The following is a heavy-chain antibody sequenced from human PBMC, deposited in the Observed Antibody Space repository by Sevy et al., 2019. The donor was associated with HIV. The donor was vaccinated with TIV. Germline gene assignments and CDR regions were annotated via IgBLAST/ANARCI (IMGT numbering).Heavy chain of an antibody. D-gene: IGHD2-21*01. CDR2: ISSSSSYI. Sequence: GALRLSCAASGFTFSSYSMNWVRQAPGKGLEWVSSISSSSSYIYYADSVKGRFTISRDNAKNSLYLQMNSLRAEDTAVYYCARDARNASVWLGLFQHWGQGTLVTVSS. V-gene: IGHV3-21*01. J-gene: IGHJ1*01. CDR3: ARDARNASVWLGLFQH. CDR1: GFTFSSYS.